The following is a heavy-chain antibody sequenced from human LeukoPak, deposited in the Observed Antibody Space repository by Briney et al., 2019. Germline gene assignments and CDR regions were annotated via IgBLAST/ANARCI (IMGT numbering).Heavy chain of an antibody. D-gene: IGHD3-22*01. Sequence: SETLSLTCTVSGGSISSYYWSWIRQPAGKGLEWIGRIYTSGSTNYNPSLKNRVTMSVDTSKNQFSLKLSSVTAADTAVYYCARGLYYYDSSGPYYYYGMDVWGQGTTVTVSS. J-gene: IGHJ6*02. V-gene: IGHV4-4*07. CDR1: GGSISSYY. CDR2: IYTSGST. CDR3: ARGLYYYDSSGPYYYYGMDV.